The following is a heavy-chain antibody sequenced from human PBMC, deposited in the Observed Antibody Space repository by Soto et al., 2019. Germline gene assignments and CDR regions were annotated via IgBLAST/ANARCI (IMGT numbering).Heavy chain of an antibody. V-gene: IGHV1-18*04. D-gene: IGHD2-21*02. CDR2: ISGYNGNT. J-gene: IGHJ3*02. CDR3: AIMTCVVVVTGIPLHYAFDI. CDR1: GYTFTSYG. Sequence: ASVKVSCKASGYTFTSYGISWVRQAPGQGLEWMGWISGYNGNTNYAQKLQGRVTMTTDTSTSTAYMELRSLRSDDTTVYYCAIMTCVVVVTGIPLHYAFDICGPVTMVT.